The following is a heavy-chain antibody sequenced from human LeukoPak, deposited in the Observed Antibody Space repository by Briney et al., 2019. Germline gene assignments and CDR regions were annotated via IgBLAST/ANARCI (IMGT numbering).Heavy chain of an antibody. CDR2: INHSGST. D-gene: IGHD6-6*01. CDR1: GFTVSTNY. Sequence: GSLRLSCAVSGFTVSTNYMSWIRQPPGKGLEWIGEINHSGSTNYNPSLKSRVTISVDTSKNQFSLKLSSVTAADTAVYYCARRPRTSIAARPTNWFDPWGQGTLVTVSS. CDR3: ARRPRTSIAARPTNWFDP. J-gene: IGHJ5*02. V-gene: IGHV4-34*01.